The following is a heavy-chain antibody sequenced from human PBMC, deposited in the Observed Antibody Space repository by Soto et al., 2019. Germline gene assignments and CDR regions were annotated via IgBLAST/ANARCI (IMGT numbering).Heavy chain of an antibody. J-gene: IGHJ4*02. Sequence: QVHLVQSGAGVKKPGASVKVSCKVSGYSLNELSIHWVRQAPGKGLEWMGGCDPEDGEIVYAQKFQGRVTMTEYTSTDTANMDLSRLRSEDTAVYYCATGGPAGDLDNWGQGTLVTVSS. V-gene: IGHV1-24*01. CDR2: CDPEDGEI. CDR1: GYSLNELS. D-gene: IGHD3-10*01. CDR3: ATGGPAGDLDN.